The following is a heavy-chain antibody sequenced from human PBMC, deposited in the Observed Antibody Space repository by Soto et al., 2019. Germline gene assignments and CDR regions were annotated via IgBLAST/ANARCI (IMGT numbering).Heavy chain of an antibody. J-gene: IGHJ5*02. CDR3: AREIVTAGGNNYFDP. CDR2: VYHTGDT. CDR1: GGTVASSHW. V-gene: IGHV4-4*02. Sequence: KTSGTLSLTCGVSGGTVASSHWWSWVRQSPGGGLEWIGNVYHTGDTNLNPSLQSRVTISVDKSNNQFSLRLNSLTAADTAVYFCAREIVTAGGNNYFDPWGPGTLVTVSS. D-gene: IGHD2-21*02.